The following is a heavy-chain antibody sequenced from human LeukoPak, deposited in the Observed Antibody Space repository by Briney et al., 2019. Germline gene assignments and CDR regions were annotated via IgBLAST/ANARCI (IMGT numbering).Heavy chain of an antibody. CDR3: ARGYLAARLDY. V-gene: IGHV4-34*01. Sequence: SETLSLTCAVYGGSLSGYYWSWIRQPPGKGLEWIGEINHSGSTNYNPSLKSRVTISVDTSKNQFSLKLSSVTAADTAVYYCARGYLAARLDYWGQGTLVTVSS. CDR2: INHSGST. D-gene: IGHD6-6*01. CDR1: GGSLSGYY. J-gene: IGHJ4*02.